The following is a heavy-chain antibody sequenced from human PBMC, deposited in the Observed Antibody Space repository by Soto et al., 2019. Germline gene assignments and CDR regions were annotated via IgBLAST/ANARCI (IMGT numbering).Heavy chain of an antibody. CDR3: ARVMIRGITIFGVVTTYNWFDP. J-gene: IGHJ5*02. D-gene: IGHD3-3*01. CDR2: IYYSGST. Sequence: PSETLSLTCTVSGGSISSYYWSWIRQPPGKGLEWIGYIYYSGSTNYNPSLKSRVTISVDTSKNQFSLKLSSVTAADTAVYYCARVMIRGITIFGVVTTYNWFDPWGQGTLVTVSS. V-gene: IGHV4-59*01. CDR1: GGSISSYY.